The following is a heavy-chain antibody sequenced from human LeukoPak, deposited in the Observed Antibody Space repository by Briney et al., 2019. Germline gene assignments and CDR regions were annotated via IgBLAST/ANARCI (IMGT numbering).Heavy chain of an antibody. J-gene: IGHJ4*02. CDR3: ARCSGVFGSSGY. CDR1: GFTFSSYN. CDR2: ISSSSSYI. D-gene: IGHD6-6*01. Sequence: GGALRLSCAASGFTFSSYNMSGVRQAPGRGVEWVSFISSSSSYIYYADSVRGRFTISRDNSKNSLYLQMNSLRAEDTAVYYCARCSGVFGSSGYWGQGTMVTVSS. V-gene: IGHV3-21*01.